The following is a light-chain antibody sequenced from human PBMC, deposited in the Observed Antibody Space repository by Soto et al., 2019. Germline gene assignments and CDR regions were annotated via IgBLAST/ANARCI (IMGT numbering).Light chain of an antibody. CDR1: QSVSSSY. CDR2: DTS. J-gene: IGKJ1*01. CDR3: QQCGSSPS. Sequence: EIVLTQSPGTLSLSPGERATLSCRASQSVSSSYLAWYQQKPGQAPRLSIYDTSSRATGIPDRFSGSGSGTDFTLAISRLEPEDFAVYYCQQCGSSPSFGQGTKVELK. V-gene: IGKV3-20*01.